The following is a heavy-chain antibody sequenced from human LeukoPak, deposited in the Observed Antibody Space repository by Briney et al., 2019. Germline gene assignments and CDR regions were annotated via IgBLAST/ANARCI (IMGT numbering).Heavy chain of an antibody. CDR3: ARIGYSSSCFDY. Sequence: GGSLRLSCAASGFTFSIYTMNWVRQAPGKGLEWVSSISSSNSYIYYADSVKGRFTISRDNAKNSLYLQMNTLRAEDTAVYYCARIGYSSSCFDYWGQGTLVTVSS. CDR2: ISSSNSYI. V-gene: IGHV3-21*01. J-gene: IGHJ4*02. D-gene: IGHD6-13*01. CDR1: GFTFSIYT.